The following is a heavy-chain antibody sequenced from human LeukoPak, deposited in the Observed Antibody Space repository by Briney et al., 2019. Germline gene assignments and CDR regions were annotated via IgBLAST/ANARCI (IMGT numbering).Heavy chain of an antibody. CDR2: IIPIFGTA. CDR1: GYTFTSYG. Sequence: SVKVSCKASGYTFTSYGISWVRQAPGQGLEWMGRIIPIFGTANYAQKFQGRVTITTDESASTAYMELSSLRSEDTAVYYCARDNPAYYYGSGSFDYWGQGTLVTVSS. D-gene: IGHD3-10*01. V-gene: IGHV1-69*05. CDR3: ARDNPAYYYGSGSFDY. J-gene: IGHJ4*02.